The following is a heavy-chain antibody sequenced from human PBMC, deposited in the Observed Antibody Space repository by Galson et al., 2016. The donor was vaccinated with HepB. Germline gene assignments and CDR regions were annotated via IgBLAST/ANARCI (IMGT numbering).Heavy chain of an antibody. D-gene: IGHD2/OR15-2a*01. Sequence: SLRLSCAASGFSFSDHYMDWVRQAPGKGLEWVGRIRKRRNGYTTAYGASVRGRFSVSRDDSENSMYLQMDSLKSEDTAVYYCARVTSFIRNIGTLDLWGRGTLVTVSS. CDR3: ARVTSFIRNIGTLDL. CDR2: IRKRRNGYTT. CDR1: GFSFSDHY. V-gene: IGHV3-72*01. J-gene: IGHJ3*01.